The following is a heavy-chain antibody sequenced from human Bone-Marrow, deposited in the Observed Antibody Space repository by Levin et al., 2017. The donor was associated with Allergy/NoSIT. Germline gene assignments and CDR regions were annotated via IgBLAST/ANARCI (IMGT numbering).Heavy chain of an antibody. CDR3: ARRRTKLITMVRGVTLQNYGMDV. D-gene: IGHD3-10*01. CDR2: ISSSGSTI. Sequence: PGGSLRLSCAASGFTFSDYYMSWIRQAPGKGLEWVSYISSSGSTIYYADSVKGRFTISRDNAKNSLYLQMNSLRAEDTAVYYCARRRTKLITMVRGVTLQNYGMDVWGQGTTVTVSS. CDR1: GFTFSDYY. V-gene: IGHV3-11*01. J-gene: IGHJ6*02.